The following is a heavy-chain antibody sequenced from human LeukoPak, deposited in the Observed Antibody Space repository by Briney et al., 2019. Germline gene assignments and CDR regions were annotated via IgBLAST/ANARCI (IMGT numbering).Heavy chain of an antibody. J-gene: IGHJ4*02. CDR2: IYHSGGT. V-gene: IGHV4-38-2*01. CDR1: GYSISSGHY. CDR3: AGFTPAVDY. Sequence: PSETLSLTCAVSGYSISSGHYWGWIRQPPGKGLEWIGSIYHSGGTYYNPSLKSRVTIPVDTSKNQFSLKMKSVTAADTAVYYCAGFTPAVDYCSQGTLVTVSS. D-gene: IGHD3-10*01.